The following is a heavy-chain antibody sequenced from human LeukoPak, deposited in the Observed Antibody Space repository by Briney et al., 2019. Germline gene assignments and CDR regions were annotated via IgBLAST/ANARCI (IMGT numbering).Heavy chain of an antibody. D-gene: IGHD2-15*01. J-gene: IGHJ6*02. CDR3: ARVPPIGYYYGMDV. Sequence: SQTLSLTCTVSGGSISSGGYYWSWIRQHPGKGLEWIGYIYYSGSTYYNPSLKSRVTISVDTSKNQFSLKLSSVTAADTVVYYCARVPPIGYYYGMDVWGQGTTVTVSS. CDR2: IYYSGST. CDR1: GGSISSGGYY. V-gene: IGHV4-31*03.